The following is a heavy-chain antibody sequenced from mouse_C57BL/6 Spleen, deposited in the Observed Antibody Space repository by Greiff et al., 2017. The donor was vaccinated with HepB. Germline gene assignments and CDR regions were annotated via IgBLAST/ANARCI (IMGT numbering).Heavy chain of an antibody. CDR2: INPNNGGT. Sequence: VQLQQSGPELVKPGASVKISCKASGYTFTDYYMNWVKQSHGKSLEWIGDINPNNGGTSYNQKFKGKATLTVDKSSSTAYMELRSLTSEDSAVYYCARSGDYDLYFDYWGQGTTLTVSS. CDR3: ARSGDYDLYFDY. D-gene: IGHD2-4*01. V-gene: IGHV1-26*01. J-gene: IGHJ2*01. CDR1: GYTFTDYY.